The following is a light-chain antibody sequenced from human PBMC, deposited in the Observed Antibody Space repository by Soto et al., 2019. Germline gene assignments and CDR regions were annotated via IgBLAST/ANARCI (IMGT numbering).Light chain of an antibody. CDR1: KSNIGNNY. J-gene: IGLJ2*01. CDR2: ENN. V-gene: IGLV1-51*02. Sequence: QSALTQPPSVSAAPGQKVTISCSGSKSNIGNNYVAWYQQLPGTAPKLIMYENNKRPSGIPDRFSGSKSGTSATLAITGLQTGDDADYYCETWDNSLYAISFGGGTKVTVL. CDR3: ETWDNSLYAIS.